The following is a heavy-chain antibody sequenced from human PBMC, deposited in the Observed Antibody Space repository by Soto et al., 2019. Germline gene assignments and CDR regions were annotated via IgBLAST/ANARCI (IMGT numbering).Heavy chain of an antibody. CDR2: INHSGGT. J-gene: IGHJ4*02. Sequence: PSETLSLTCSLYGRAFSAYYWIRIRQPSGKGLDWIGEINHSGGTSYNPYLKSRVTISVDTSKSQFSLKLTSFTAADRAVYYCARGSVDTLDSPGLYDYGAQGGPVTVAS. D-gene: IGHD3-22*01. CDR3: ARGSVDTLDSPGLYDY. V-gene: IGHV4-34*01. CDR1: GRAFSAYY.